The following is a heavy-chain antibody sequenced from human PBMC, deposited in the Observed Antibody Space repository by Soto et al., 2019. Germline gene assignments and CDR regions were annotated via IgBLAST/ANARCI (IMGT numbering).Heavy chain of an antibody. Sequence: GGSLRLSCAASGFTFSSYAMHWVRQAPGKGLEWVAVISYDGSNKYYADSVKGRFTISRDNPKNTLYLQMNSLRAEDTAVYYCARDADFDYWGQGTLVTVSS. CDR2: ISYDGSNK. V-gene: IGHV3-30-3*01. CDR3: ARDADFDY. CDR1: GFTFSSYA. J-gene: IGHJ4*02.